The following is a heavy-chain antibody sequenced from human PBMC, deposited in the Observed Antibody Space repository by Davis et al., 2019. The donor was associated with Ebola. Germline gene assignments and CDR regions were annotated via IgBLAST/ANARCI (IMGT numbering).Heavy chain of an antibody. Sequence: GGSLRLSCAASGFTFSSYSMSWVRQAPGKGLEWVSAISGSGGSTYYADSVKGRFTISRDNSKNTLYLQMNSLRAEDTAVYYCAKDLRQYSVIDYWGQGTLVTVSS. CDR2: ISGSGGST. V-gene: IGHV3-23*01. CDR3: AKDLRQYSVIDY. CDR1: GFTFSSYS. D-gene: IGHD5/OR15-5a*01. J-gene: IGHJ4*02.